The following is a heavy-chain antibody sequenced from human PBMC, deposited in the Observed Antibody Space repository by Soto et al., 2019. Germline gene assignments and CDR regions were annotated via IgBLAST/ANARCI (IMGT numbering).Heavy chain of an antibody. V-gene: IGHV4-34*01. CDR3: ARGRLGYCSGGSCYSDYYYYYGMDV. Sequence: SETMSLPCAVYGGSFSGYYCCRIRPPPGKVLERFGEINHSGSTNYNPSLKSRVTISVDTSKNQFSLKLSSVTAADTAVYYCARGRLGYCSGGSCYSDYYYYYGMDVWGQGTTVT. D-gene: IGHD2-15*01. CDR2: INHSGST. J-gene: IGHJ6*02. CDR1: GGSFSGYY.